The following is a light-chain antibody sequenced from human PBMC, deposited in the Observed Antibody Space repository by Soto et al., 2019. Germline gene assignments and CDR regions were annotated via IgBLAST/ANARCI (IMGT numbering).Light chain of an antibody. J-gene: IGKJ1*01. CDR3: QKYGSSLWT. Sequence: EIVLTQSPGTLSLSPGERATLSCRASQSVSSSYLAWYQQKPGQAPRLLIYGASSRATGIPDRFSGSGSGTDLPLTISRLEPEEFAVYYCQKYGSSLWTFGRGTKVEIK. CDR2: GAS. CDR1: QSVSSSY. V-gene: IGKV3-20*01.